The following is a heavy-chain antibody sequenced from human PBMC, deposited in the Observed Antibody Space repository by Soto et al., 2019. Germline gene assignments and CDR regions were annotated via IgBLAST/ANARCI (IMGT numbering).Heavy chain of an antibody. V-gene: IGHV4-59*08. CDR1: GGSVSSYY. J-gene: IGHJ4*02. CDR2: IYYSGST. Sequence: QVQLQESGPGLVKPSETLSLTCTVSGGSVSSYYWGWIRQPPGKGLEWIGYIYYSGSTKYNPSLKGRVTMSVDTSNNQFSLKVSSVTAADTAVYYGARHSNRNYGLYYFDFWGLGALVTVTS. CDR3: ARHSNRNYGLYYFDF. D-gene: IGHD4-4*01.